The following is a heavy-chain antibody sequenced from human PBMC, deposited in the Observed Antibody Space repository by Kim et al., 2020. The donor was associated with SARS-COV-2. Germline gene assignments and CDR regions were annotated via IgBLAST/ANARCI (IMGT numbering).Heavy chain of an antibody. Sequence: SETLSLTCAVYGGSFSGYYWSWIRQPPGKGLEWIGEINHSGSTNYNPSLKSRVTISVDTSKNQFSLKLSSVTAADTAVYYCARDSGSYYYYYGMDVWGQGTTVTVSS. CDR2: INHSGST. CDR3: ARDSGSYYYYYGMDV. CDR1: GGSFSGYY. J-gene: IGHJ6*02. V-gene: IGHV4-34*01. D-gene: IGHD3-10*01.